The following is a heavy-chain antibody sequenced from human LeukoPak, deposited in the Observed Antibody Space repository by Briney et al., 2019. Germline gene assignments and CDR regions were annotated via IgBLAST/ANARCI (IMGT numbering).Heavy chain of an antibody. J-gene: IGHJ4*02. CDR3: ARGQEDTTH. Sequence: GGSLRLSCAASGFTISSDTKSWVCQAPGKGLEWVSAISGSGGSTYYADSVKGRFTISRDNSKNTLYLQMNSLRAEATAVYYCARGQEDTTHRGQGTLVTVSS. CDR2: ISGSGGST. CDR1: GFTISSDT. V-gene: IGHV3-23*01. D-gene: IGHD1-1*01.